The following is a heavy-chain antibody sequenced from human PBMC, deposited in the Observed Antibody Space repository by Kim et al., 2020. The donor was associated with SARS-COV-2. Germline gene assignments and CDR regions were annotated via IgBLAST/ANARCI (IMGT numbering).Heavy chain of an antibody. V-gene: IGHV3-23*01. J-gene: IGHJ3*02. Sequence: GGSLRLSCAASGFTFSSYAMSWVRQAPGKGLEWVSAISGSGGITYYADSVKGRFTISRDNSKNTLYLQMNSLRAEDTAVYYCAKAALSLFKELLSAFDIWGKETMLTVSS. CDR2: ISGSGGIT. CDR1: GFTFSSYA. D-gene: IGHD3-10*02. CDR3: AKAALSLFKELLSAFDI.